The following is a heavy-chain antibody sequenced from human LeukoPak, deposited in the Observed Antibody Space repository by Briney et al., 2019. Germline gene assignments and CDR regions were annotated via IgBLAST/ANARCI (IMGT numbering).Heavy chain of an antibody. D-gene: IGHD6-13*01. CDR2: ISSSGSTI. CDR3: ARVGIAAYYYYYMDV. V-gene: IGHV3-48*03. Sequence: GGSLRLSCAASGFTFSSHEMNWVRQAPGKGLEWVSYISSSGSTIYYADSVKGRFTISRDNAKNSLYLQMNSLRAEDTAVYYCARVGIAAYYYYYMDVWGKGTTVTVSS. J-gene: IGHJ6*03. CDR1: GFTFSSHE.